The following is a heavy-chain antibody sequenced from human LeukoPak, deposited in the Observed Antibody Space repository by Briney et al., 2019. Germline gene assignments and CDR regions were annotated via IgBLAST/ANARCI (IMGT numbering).Heavy chain of an antibody. D-gene: IGHD6-13*01. CDR1: GFTFSSYD. CDR3: ARHAAAAGSFDY. CDR2: ICTAGDT. J-gene: IGHJ4*02. Sequence: GGSLRLSCAASGFTFSSYDMHWVRQAPGKGLEWVSAICTAGDTYYPGSVKGRFTISRENAKNSLYLQMNSLRAGDTAVYYCARHAAAAGSFDYWGQGTLVTVSS. V-gene: IGHV3-13*01.